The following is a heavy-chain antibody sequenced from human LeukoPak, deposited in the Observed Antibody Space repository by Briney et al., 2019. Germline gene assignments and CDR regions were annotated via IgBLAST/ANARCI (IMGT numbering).Heavy chain of an antibody. V-gene: IGHV4-59*12. CDR3: ARGDFWSGYPFDY. J-gene: IGHJ4*02. CDR2: IFYSGST. CDR1: GGSISSSY. D-gene: IGHD3-3*01. Sequence: SETLSLTCTVSGGSISSSYWSWIRQPPGKGLEWIGYIFYSGSTNYNPSLKSRVTISVDTSKNQFSLKLSSVTAADTAVYYCARGDFWSGYPFDYWGQGTLVTVSS.